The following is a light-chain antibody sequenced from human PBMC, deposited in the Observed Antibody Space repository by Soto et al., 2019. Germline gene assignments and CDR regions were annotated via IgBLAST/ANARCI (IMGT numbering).Light chain of an antibody. V-gene: IGKV1-17*03. J-gene: IGKJ1*01. CDR2: AAS. CDR1: QGISNY. CDR3: LRHRTYPRT. Sequence: DIQMTQSPSAMSASVGDRVSITCQARQGISNYLAWFQQKPGKVPERLIYAASSLQSGVPSSFSGSGSGTDFTLTISTLQPADFATYFCLRHRTYPRTFGQGTKVEIK.